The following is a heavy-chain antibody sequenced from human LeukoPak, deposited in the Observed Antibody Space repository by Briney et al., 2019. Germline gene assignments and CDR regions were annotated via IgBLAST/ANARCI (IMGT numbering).Heavy chain of an antibody. J-gene: IGHJ4*02. CDR1: GFTFSSYG. V-gene: IGHV3-30*02. Sequence: GGSLRLSCAASGFTFSSYGMHWVRQAPGTGLEGVAFIRYDVSNKYYADSVKGRFTISIDNSKNSLYLQMNSLRAEDTADYYCAKDRETGGVEAPSFDYWGQGILVTVSS. D-gene: IGHD1-26*01. CDR2: IRYDVSNK. CDR3: AKDRETGGVEAPSFDY.